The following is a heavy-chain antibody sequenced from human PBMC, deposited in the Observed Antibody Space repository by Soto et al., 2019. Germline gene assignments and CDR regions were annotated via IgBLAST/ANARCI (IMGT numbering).Heavy chain of an antibody. V-gene: IGHV1-3*01. J-gene: IGHJ4*02. CDR3: ARGSRSGLPKLDY. Sequence: VSCEACGERFYSYAMHSLCQENGQRLEWMGRINAGNGNTKYSQKFQGRVTITRDTSASTAYMELSSLRSEDTVVYYCARGSRSGLPKLDYWGQGTLVPVSS. D-gene: IGHD1-26*01. CDR1: GERFYSYA. CDR2: INAGNGNT.